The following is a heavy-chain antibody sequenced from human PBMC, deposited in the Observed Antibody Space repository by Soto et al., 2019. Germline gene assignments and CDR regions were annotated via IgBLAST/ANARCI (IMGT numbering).Heavy chain of an antibody. V-gene: IGHV4-39*01. D-gene: IGHD4-17*01. CDR3: ASLMTTVTPSHYFDY. CDR1: GGSISSSSYY. CDR2: IYYSGST. J-gene: IGHJ4*02. Sequence: SETLSLTCTVSGGSISSSSYYWGWIRQPPGKGLEWIGSIYYSGSTYYNPSLKSRVTISVDTSKNQFSLKLSSVTAADTAVYYCASLMTTVTPSHYFDYWGQGTLVTVSS.